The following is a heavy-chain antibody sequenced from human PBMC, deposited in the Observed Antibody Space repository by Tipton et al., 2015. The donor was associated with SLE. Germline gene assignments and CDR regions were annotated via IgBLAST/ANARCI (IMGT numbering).Heavy chain of an antibody. D-gene: IGHD3-3*01. CDR2: VYSGGNT. CDR3: MRDIGAFDI. J-gene: IGHJ3*02. CDR1: GFTFRNYA. V-gene: IGHV3-23*03. Sequence: SLRLSCAASGFTFRNYAMGWVRQAPGKGLEWVSAVYSGGNTYYGDSVKGRFTISRDNSKNTVHLQMNSLRVEDTAVYYCMRDIGAFDIWGQGTVVTVSS.